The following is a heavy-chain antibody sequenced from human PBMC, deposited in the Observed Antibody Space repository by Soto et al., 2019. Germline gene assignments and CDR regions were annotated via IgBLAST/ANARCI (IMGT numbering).Heavy chain of an antibody. CDR2: IRSRAVYI. D-gene: IGHD3-22*01. V-gene: IGHV3-21*01. Sequence: EVQLVESGGGPVRPGGSLKLSCAASGFNFITYSLSWVRQAPGKGLEWVASIRSRAVYIDYADSVKGRFTSSRDNANNSLYLQMNSLRAEDTATYYCVRDGLDYYDTERLYFDNWGQGTLVTVSS. CDR3: VRDGLDYYDTERLYFDN. CDR1: GFNFITYS. J-gene: IGHJ4*02.